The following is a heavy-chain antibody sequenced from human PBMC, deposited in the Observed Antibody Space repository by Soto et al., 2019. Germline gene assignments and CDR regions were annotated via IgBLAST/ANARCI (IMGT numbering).Heavy chain of an antibody. CDR3: ARLGNYYQSLAP. CDR2: IYYGGTT. V-gene: IGHV4-59*08. J-gene: IGHJ5*02. D-gene: IGHD2-2*01. Sequence: SETLSLTCTLSGGSFSPNYWSWLRQPPGKGLEWVGYIYYGGTTSYNPSLKSRVTISLETSKSQFSLRLSSVTAADTAVYYCARLGNYYQSLAPGGPGTVVTLSS. CDR1: GGSFSPNY.